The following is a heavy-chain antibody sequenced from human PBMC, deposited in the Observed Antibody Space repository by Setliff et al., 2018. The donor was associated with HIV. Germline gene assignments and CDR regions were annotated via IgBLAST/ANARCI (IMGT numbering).Heavy chain of an antibody. D-gene: IGHD3-9*01. CDR1: GYTFTNFG. CDR3: ARGYDILTGSKSDY. V-gene: IGHV1-3*01. Sequence: ASVKVSCKASGYTFTNFGITWVRQAPGQRLEWMGWINAGNGNTKYSQKFQGRVTITRDTSASTAYMELSSLRSEDTAVYYCARGYDILTGSKSDYWGQGTQVTVSS. J-gene: IGHJ4*02. CDR2: INAGNGNT.